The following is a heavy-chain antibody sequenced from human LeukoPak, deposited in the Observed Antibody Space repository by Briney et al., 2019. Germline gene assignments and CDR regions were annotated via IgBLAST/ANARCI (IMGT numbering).Heavy chain of an antibody. J-gene: IGHJ4*02. CDR3: AREAAAGFDY. CDR1: GGSISSYY. Sequence: PSETLSLTCTVSGGSISSYYWSWIRQPPGKGLEWIGYIYYGGSTNYNPSLKSRVTISVDTSKNQFSLKLSSVTAADTAVYYCAREAAAGFDYWGQGTLVTVSS. V-gene: IGHV4-59*01. CDR2: IYYGGST. D-gene: IGHD6-13*01.